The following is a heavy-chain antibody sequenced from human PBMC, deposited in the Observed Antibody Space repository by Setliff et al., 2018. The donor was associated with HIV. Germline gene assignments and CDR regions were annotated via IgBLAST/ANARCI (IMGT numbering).Heavy chain of an antibody. J-gene: IGHJ4*02. V-gene: IGHV4-39*07. Sequence: PSETLSLTCTVSGGSISSNNYYWGWIRQPPGKGLEWIASIYSSGSTNYNPSLKSRVTISADTSKNQFSLNLSSVTAADTAVYFCARVYYGDLEYWGQGTLVTVSS. CDR2: IYSSGST. D-gene: IGHD4-17*01. CDR1: GGSISSNNYY. CDR3: ARVYYGDLEY.